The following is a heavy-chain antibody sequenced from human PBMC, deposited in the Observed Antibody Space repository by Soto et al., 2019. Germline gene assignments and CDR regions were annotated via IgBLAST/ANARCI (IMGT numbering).Heavy chain of an antibody. Sequence: GGSLRLSCASSGFTFIDYGIHWVRQAPGKGLEWVAVISYDGTKKYYADSVRGRFTISRDNSKNTLFLQMNGLRIEDTAVYYCAKTMGISYWGQGTLVTVSS. V-gene: IGHV3-30*18. CDR3: AKTMGISY. CDR2: ISYDGTKK. J-gene: IGHJ4*02. CDR1: GFTFIDYG. D-gene: IGHD7-27*01.